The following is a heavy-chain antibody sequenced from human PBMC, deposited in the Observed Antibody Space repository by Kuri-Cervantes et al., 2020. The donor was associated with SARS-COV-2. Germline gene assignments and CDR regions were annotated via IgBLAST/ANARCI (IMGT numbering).Heavy chain of an antibody. D-gene: IGHD5-12*01. CDR2: IYCSGST. CDR3: ARPLEGDIVATLDY. V-gene: IGHV4-59*01. CDR1: GGSISSYY. Sequence: SETLSFTCTVSGGSISSYYWSWIRQPPGKGLEWIGYIYCSGSTNYNPSLKSRVTISVDTSKNQFSLKLSSVTAADTAVYYCARPLEGDIVATLDYWGQGTLVTVSS. J-gene: IGHJ4*02.